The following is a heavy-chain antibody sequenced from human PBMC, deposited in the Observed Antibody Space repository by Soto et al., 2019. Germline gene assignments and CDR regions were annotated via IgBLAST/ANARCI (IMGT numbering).Heavy chain of an antibody. CDR1: GGTFSSYA. Sequence: SVKVSCTASGGTFSSYAISWVRQAPGQGLEWMGGIIPIFGTANYAQKFQGRVTITADESTSTAYMELSSLRSEDTAVYYCARHVPAAGYYYGMDVWGQGTTVTVSS. V-gene: IGHV1-69*13. J-gene: IGHJ6*02. D-gene: IGHD2-2*01. CDR2: IIPIFGTA. CDR3: ARHVPAAGYYYGMDV.